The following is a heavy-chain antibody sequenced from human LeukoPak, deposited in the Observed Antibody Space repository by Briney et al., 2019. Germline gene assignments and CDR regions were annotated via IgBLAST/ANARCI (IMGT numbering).Heavy chain of an antibody. V-gene: IGHV1-46*01. CDR1: GYSFTSYY. CDR2: INPSGGST. CDR3: ARVQTCGGDCPPNFDY. D-gene: IGHD2-21*02. J-gene: IGHJ4*02. Sequence: GASVKVSCKTSGYSFTSYYMHWVRQAPGQGLEWMGIINPSGGSTSYAQKFQGRVTMTRDTSISTAYMELSRLRSDDTAVYYCARVQTCGGDCPPNFDYWGQGTLVTVSS.